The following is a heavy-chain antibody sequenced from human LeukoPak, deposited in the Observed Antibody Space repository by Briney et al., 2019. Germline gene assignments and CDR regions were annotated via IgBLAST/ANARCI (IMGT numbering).Heavy chain of an antibody. CDR2: IYYSGNT. J-gene: IGHJ4*02. CDR1: GGSISSYY. V-gene: IGHV4-59*01. Sequence: PSETLSLTCTVSGGSISSYYLSWIRQPPGKGLEWIGYIYYSGNTNYNSSLKSRVTISVDTSKNQFSLNLSSVTAADTAVYYCARGPSSGDSYGWGQGTLVTVSS. CDR3: ARGPSSGDSYG. D-gene: IGHD5-18*01.